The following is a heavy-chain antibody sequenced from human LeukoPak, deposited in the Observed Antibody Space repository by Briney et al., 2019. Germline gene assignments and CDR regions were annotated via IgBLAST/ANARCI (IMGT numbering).Heavy chain of an antibody. J-gene: IGHJ5*02. CDR2: INPNSGGT. Sequence: ASVKVSCKASGYTFTGYYMHWVRQAPGQGLEWMGWINPNSGGTNYAQKFQGRVTMTRDTSISTAYMELSRLRSDDTAVYYCARVFNWNFDWFDPWGQGTQVTVSS. V-gene: IGHV1-2*02. CDR3: ARVFNWNFDWFDP. CDR1: GYTFTGYY. D-gene: IGHD1-7*01.